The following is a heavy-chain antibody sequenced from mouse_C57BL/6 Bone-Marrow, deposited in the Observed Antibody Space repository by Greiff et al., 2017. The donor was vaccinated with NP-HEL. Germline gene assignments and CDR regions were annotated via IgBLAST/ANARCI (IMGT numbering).Heavy chain of an antibody. CDR3: ARLLGDYFAY. D-gene: IGHD2-4*01. CDR1: GYTFTDYY. V-gene: IGHV1-19*01. J-gene: IGHJ3*01. Sequence: EVQLQQSGPVLVKPGASVKMSCKASGYTFTDYYMNWVKQSHGKSLEWIGVINPYNGGTSYNQKFKGKATLTVDKSSSTAYMELNSLTSEDSAVYYCARLLGDYFAYWGQGTLVTVSA. CDR2: INPYNGGT.